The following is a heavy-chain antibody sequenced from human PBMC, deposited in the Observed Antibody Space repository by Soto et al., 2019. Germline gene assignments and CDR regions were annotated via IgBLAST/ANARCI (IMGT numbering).Heavy chain of an antibody. J-gene: IGHJ4*02. D-gene: IGHD6-6*01. Sequence: GGSLRLSCAASGFTFDDYAMHWVRQAPGKGLEWVSGISWNSGSKCYADSVKGRFTISRDNAKNSLYLQMNSLRAEDTAVYYCAKDFWSPEYSSSFDYWGQGTTVTVSS. V-gene: IGHV3-9*01. CDR2: ISWNSGSK. CDR1: GFTFDDYA. CDR3: AKDFWSPEYSSSFDY.